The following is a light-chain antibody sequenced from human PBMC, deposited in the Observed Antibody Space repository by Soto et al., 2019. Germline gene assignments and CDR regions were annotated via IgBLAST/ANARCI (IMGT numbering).Light chain of an antibody. CDR2: DIS. Sequence: LTQSPSFLSSSVGDRVTITCRASQGISRNLAWYQQRPGQAPRLLIYDISNRAAGIPARFSGSGSGTDFTLTISSLEPEDFAVYYCQQHSNWPGTFGQGTKVDIK. J-gene: IGKJ1*01. V-gene: IGKV3D-11*01. CDR1: QGISRN. CDR3: QQHSNWPGT.